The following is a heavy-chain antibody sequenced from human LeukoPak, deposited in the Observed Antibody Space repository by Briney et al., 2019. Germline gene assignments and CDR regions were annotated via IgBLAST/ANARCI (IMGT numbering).Heavy chain of an antibody. J-gene: IGHJ4*02. CDR2: ISYDGSNK. CDR3: ARERGYSYGYINY. V-gene: IGHV3-30*01. D-gene: IGHD5-18*01. CDR1: GFTFSSYA. Sequence: PGRSLRLSCAASGFTFSSYAMHWVRQAPGKGLEWVAVISYDGSNKYYADSVKGQFTISRDNSKNTLYLQMNSLRAEDTAVYYCARERGYSYGYINYWGQGTLVTVSS.